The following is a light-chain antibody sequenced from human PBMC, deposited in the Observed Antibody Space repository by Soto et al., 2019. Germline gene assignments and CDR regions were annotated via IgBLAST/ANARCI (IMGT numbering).Light chain of an antibody. Sequence: QSALTQPRSVSGSPGQSVSISCTGTSSDVGGYNYVSWYQQHPGKAPKLMLHDVSKRPSGVPDRFSGSKSGNTASPTISGLQAEDEADYYCCSYAGSYVYVFGTGTKVTVL. CDR3: CSYAGSYVYV. V-gene: IGLV2-11*01. CDR2: DVS. J-gene: IGLJ1*01. CDR1: SSDVGGYNY.